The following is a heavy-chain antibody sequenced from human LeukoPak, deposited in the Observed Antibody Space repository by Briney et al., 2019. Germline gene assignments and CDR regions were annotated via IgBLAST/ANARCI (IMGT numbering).Heavy chain of an antibody. J-gene: IGHJ5*02. CDR1: GYTFTNYF. Sequence: GASVKVSCKASGYTFTNYFMHWVRQAPGQGLEWMGIINPRGGSTGYAQKFQGRITMTTDMSTRTVYMELSSLESEDTAVYYCARRDCVGDCYSNWFYPWGQGNLGTVSS. V-gene: IGHV1-46*01. D-gene: IGHD2-21*02. CDR3: ARRDCVGDCYSNWFYP. CDR2: INPRGGST.